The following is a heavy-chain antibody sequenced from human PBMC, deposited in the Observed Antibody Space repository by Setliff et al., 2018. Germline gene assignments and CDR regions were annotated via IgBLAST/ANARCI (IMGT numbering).Heavy chain of an antibody. CDR1: GFTFSSEY. Sequence: LRLSCAASGFTFSSEYMNWVRQAPGKGLEWVSYISSSSTSIYSDSVKDRFTISRDNAKKSLYLQMDSLRAEDTAVYYCVRELRVIVGVGIQGVFDIWGQGTMVTVS. V-gene: IGHV3-48*01. D-gene: IGHD3-22*01. CDR2: ISSSSTSI. J-gene: IGHJ3*02. CDR3: VRELRVIVGVGIQGVFDI.